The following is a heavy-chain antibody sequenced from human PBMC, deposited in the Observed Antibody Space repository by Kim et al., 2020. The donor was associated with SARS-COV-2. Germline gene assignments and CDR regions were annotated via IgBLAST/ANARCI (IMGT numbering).Heavy chain of an antibody. CDR2: T. V-gene: IGHV3-64D*09. D-gene: IGHD6-19*01. J-gene: IGHJ4*02. Sequence: TYYADSVKGRFTISRDNSKNTLCLEMSSLRGEDTAVYYCVKLDSSGWYDYWGQGTLVTVSS. CDR3: VKLDSSGWYDY.